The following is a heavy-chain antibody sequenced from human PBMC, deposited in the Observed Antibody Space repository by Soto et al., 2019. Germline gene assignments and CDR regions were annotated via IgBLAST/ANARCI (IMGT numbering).Heavy chain of an antibody. Sequence: SETLSLTCTVSGAPITINYWSWIRQAPGKGLEWIGYIYYSGSTTYNPSLKSRVTMSADTSKDQFSLKLNSVTAADTAVYYCARDDGGPYDHWGPGILGTVSS. CDR3: ARDDGGPYDH. J-gene: IGHJ4*01. CDR2: IYYSGST. CDR1: GAPITINY. V-gene: IGHV4-59*01. D-gene: IGHD2-15*01.